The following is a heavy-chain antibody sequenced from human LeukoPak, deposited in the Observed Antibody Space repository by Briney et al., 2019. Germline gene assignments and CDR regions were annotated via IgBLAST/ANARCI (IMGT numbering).Heavy chain of an antibody. CDR3: AKSNLKYYFDS. V-gene: IGHV3-23*01. D-gene: IGHD6-6*01. J-gene: IGHJ4*02. CDR1: GFTFSSYA. CDR2: ISGSGGSA. Sequence: PGGSLRLSCAASGFTFSSYAMNWVRQAPGKGLEWVSLISGSGGSAYYADSVKGRFTVSRDNSENTLYLQMNSLRAEDTAVYYCAKSNLKYYFDSWGQGTLVTVSS.